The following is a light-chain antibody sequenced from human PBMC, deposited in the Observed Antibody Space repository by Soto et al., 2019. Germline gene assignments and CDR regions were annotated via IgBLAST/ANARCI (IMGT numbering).Light chain of an antibody. V-gene: IGLV2-14*01. J-gene: IGLJ3*02. Sequence: SVLTQPASVSGSPGQSITISCTGTSSDVGGYDYVSWYQQHPGVAPKLIIYEVTPRPSGVSNRFSGSKSGDTASLTISGLQAEDESHYYCTAYTRSTTVVFGGGTKLTVL. CDR1: SSDVGGYDY. CDR2: EVT. CDR3: TAYTRSTTVV.